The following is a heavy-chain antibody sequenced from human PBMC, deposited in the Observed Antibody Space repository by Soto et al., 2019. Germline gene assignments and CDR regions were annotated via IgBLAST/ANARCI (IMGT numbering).Heavy chain of an antibody. D-gene: IGHD3-22*01. CDR1: GGTFSSYA. J-gene: IGHJ3*02. CDR3: ARDQYYYDSSCPNAFDI. V-gene: IGHV1-69*13. Sequence: SVKVSCKASGGTFSSYAISWVRQAPGQGLEWMGGIIPIFGTANYAQEFQGRVTITADESTSTAYMELSSLRSEDTAVYYCARDQYYYDSSCPNAFDIWGQGTMVTVS. CDR2: IIPIFGTA.